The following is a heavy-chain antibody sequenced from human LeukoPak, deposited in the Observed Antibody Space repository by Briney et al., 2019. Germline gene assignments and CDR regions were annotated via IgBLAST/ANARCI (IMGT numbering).Heavy chain of an antibody. CDR3: AREPIVGATPFDY. D-gene: IGHD1-26*01. CDR2: IIPIFGTA. CDR1: GGTFSSYA. V-gene: IGHV1-69*01. J-gene: IGHJ4*02. Sequence: SVKVSCKASGGTFSSYAISWVRQAPGQGLEWMGGIIPIFGTANYAQKFQGRVTITADESTSTAYMELSSLRSEDTAVYYCAREPIVGATPFDYWGQGTLVTVSS.